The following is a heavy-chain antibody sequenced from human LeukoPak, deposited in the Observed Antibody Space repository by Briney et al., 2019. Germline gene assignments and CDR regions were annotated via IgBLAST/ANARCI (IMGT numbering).Heavy chain of an antibody. Sequence: SETLSLTCTVSGGSISSSSYYWGWIRQPPGKGLEWIGSIYYSGSTYYNPSLKSRVTISVDTSKNQFSLKLSSVTAADTAVYYCARDYYDSSGLYYYYYMDVWGKGTTVTVSS. J-gene: IGHJ6*03. CDR1: GGSISSSSYY. CDR2: IYYSGST. CDR3: ARDYYDSSGLYYYYYMDV. V-gene: IGHV4-39*02. D-gene: IGHD3-22*01.